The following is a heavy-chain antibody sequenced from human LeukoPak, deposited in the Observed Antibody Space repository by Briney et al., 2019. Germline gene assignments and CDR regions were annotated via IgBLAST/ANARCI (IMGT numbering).Heavy chain of an antibody. CDR3: AKDSSSSDELSADYFDY. D-gene: IGHD6-6*01. CDR2: INPSDGST. CDR1: GYTFTSYY. J-gene: IGHJ4*02. Sequence: ASVKVSCKASGYTFTSYYMYWVRQAPGQGLEWMGIINPSDGSTSYAQKFQGRLTMTTVYMELSSLRSEDTAVYYCAKDSSSSDELSADYFDYWGQGILVTVSS. V-gene: IGHV1-46*01.